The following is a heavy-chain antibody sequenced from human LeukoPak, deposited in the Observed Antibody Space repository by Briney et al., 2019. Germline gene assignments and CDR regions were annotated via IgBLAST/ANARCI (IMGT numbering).Heavy chain of an antibody. CDR3: ARDITPRAFDI. CDR1: GGSISSYY. V-gene: IGHV4-34*01. J-gene: IGHJ3*02. D-gene: IGHD2-15*01. CDR2: INHSGST. Sequence: SETLSLTCTVSGGSISSYYWSWIRQPPGKGLEWIGEINHSGSTNYNPSLKSRVTISVDTSKNQFSLKLSSVTAADTAVYYCARDITPRAFDIWGQGTMVTVSS.